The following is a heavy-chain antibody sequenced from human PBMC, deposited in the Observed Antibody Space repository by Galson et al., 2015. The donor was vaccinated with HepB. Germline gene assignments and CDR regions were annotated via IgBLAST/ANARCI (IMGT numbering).Heavy chain of an antibody. CDR2: ISAYNGNT. V-gene: IGHV1-18*01. J-gene: IGHJ4*02. CDR1: GYTFTSYG. CDR3: AREVGYCSGGSCYAPDY. Sequence: SVKVSCKASGYTFTSYGISWVRQAPGQGLEWMGWISAYNGNTNYARKLQGRVTMATDTSTSTAYMELRSLRSDDTAVYYCAREVGYCSGGSCYAPDYWGQGTLVTVSS. D-gene: IGHD2-15*01.